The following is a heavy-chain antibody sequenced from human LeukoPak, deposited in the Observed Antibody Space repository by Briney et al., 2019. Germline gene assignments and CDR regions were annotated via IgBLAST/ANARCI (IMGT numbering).Heavy chain of an antibody. J-gene: IGHJ4*02. CDR1: GFTFSGYG. CDR3: AKWDSDY. CDR2: ISYDGSYK. V-gene: IGHV3-30*18. Sequence: GRSLRLSCAASGFTFSGYGMHWVRQAPGKGLEWVAVISYDGSYKYYADSVQGRFTISRDNSKNTLYLQMNSLRPDDTAVYYCAKWDSDYWGQGTLVTVSS.